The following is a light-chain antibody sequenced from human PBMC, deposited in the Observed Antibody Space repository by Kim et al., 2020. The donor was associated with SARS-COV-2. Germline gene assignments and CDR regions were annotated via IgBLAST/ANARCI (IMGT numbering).Light chain of an antibody. CDR2: GAS. J-gene: IGKJ2*01. V-gene: IGKV3-20*01. CDR3: QQYGSSPYT. CDR1: QSVSNNY. Sequence: EIVLTQSPGTLSLSPGERATLSCRASQSVSNNYLAWCQQRPGQAPRLLIYGASSRATGIPDRFSGSGSGTDFTLTISRLEPEDFAVYYCQQYGSSPYTFGQGTKLEI.